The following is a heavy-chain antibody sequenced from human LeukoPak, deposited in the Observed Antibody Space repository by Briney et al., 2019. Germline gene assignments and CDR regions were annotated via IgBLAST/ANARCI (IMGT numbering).Heavy chain of an antibody. V-gene: IGHV3-48*03. CDR1: GFTFSLYE. Sequence: PGGSLRLSCAASGFTFSLYEMNWVRQAPGKGLEWVSYISSSADTIYYADSVKGRFTISRDNAKNSLYLHMNSLRAEDTAVYYCATMEVRDYWGQGTLVTVSS. CDR2: ISSSADTI. D-gene: IGHD1-1*01. J-gene: IGHJ4*02. CDR3: ATMEVRDY.